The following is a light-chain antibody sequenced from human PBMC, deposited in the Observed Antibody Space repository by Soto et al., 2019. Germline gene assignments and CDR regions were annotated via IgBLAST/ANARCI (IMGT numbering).Light chain of an antibody. CDR3: QQYNNLPPIT. CDR1: QSVGSN. V-gene: IGKV3-15*01. Sequence: IVMTQSPTTLSVSPGERANLSCSASQSVGSNLAWYQQKPDQAPRLLIYYASTRATGIPARFSGSGSGTEFTLAISSLQSEDFAVYYCQQYNNLPPITFGQGTRLEVK. J-gene: IGKJ5*01. CDR2: YAS.